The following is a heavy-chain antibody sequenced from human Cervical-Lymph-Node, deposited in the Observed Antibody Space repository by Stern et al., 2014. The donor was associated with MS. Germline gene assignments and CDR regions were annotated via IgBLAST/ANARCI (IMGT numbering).Heavy chain of an antibody. D-gene: IGHD4-17*01. Sequence: QVQLVQSGAEVKKPGASVKVSCKTSGYTFTKYDINWVRQATGQGLEWMGWMNPNSGHTGNAQKFQGRGSMTRDTSITTAYMELSSLRSEDTAVYYCARVNGEVDHWGQGTLVTVSS. CDR2: MNPNSGHT. V-gene: IGHV1-8*01. J-gene: IGHJ4*02. CDR1: GYTFTKYD. CDR3: ARVNGEVDH.